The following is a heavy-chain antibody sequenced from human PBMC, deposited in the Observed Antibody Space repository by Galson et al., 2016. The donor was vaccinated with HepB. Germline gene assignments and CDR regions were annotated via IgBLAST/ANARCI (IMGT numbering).Heavy chain of an antibody. CDR2: IRGRGFGT. J-gene: IGHJ4*02. D-gene: IGHD5-12*01. CDR3: ARESSGYSH. Sequence: SLRLSCAASGFRFTSYVMSWVRQPPGKGLEWLSSIRGRGFGTFEADSVRGRFTISRDNAKNSLYLQMNSLTVEDTAVYYCARESSGYSHWGQGTLVTVSS. CDR1: GFRFTSYV. V-gene: IGHV3-23*01.